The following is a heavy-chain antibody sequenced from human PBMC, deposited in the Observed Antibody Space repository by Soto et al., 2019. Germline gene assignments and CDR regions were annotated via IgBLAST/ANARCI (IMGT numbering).Heavy chain of an antibody. CDR2: IYSGGTT. J-gene: IGHJ4*02. V-gene: IGHV3-66*01. CDR1: GFTVSNNY. Sequence: GGSLRLSCAASGFTVSNNYMTWVRQAPGKGLYCVSVIYSGGTTYYADSVKGRFTISRDNSKNTLYLQMNSLRAEDTAVYYCAKVGLAGLSFYSWSQGTLVTVS. CDR3: AKVGLAGLSFYS.